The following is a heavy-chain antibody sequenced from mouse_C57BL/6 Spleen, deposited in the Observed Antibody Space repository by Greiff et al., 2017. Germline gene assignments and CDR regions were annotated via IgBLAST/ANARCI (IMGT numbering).Heavy chain of an antibody. CDR1: GYSITSGYY. CDR2: ISYDGSN. J-gene: IGHJ3*01. CDR3: ATDYGSTTRAY. Sequence: EVQLQESGPGLVKPSQSLSLTCSVTGYSITSGYYWNWIRQFPGNKLEWMGYISYDGSNNYNPSLKNRISITRDTSKNQFFLKLNSVTTEDTATYYCATDYGSTTRAYWGQGTLVTVSA. V-gene: IGHV3-6*01. D-gene: IGHD1-1*01.